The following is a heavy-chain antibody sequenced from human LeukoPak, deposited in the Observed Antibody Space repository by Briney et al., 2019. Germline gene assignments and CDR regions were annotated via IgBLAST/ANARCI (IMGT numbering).Heavy chain of an antibody. Sequence: SETLSLTCAVYGGSFSSYYWGWIRQPPGKGLEWIGSIYYSGSTYYNPSLKSRVTISVDTSKNQFSLKLSSVTAADTAVYYCARRGYSYGYWFDPWGQGTLVTVSS. CDR2: IYYSGST. V-gene: IGHV4-39*01. CDR3: ARRGYSYGYWFDP. J-gene: IGHJ5*02. D-gene: IGHD5-18*01. CDR1: GGSFSSYY.